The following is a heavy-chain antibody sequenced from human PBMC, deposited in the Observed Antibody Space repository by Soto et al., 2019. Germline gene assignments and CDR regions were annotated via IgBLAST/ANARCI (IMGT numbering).Heavy chain of an antibody. D-gene: IGHD4-4*01. Sequence: ASVKVSCKASGYTFTSYGISWVRQAPGQGLEWMGWISAYNGNTNYAQKLQGRVTMTTDTSTSTAYMELRSLRSDDTAVYYCARDLDSNYLPYYYYYGMDVWGQGNTLTVSS. CDR1: GYTFTSYG. CDR3: ARDLDSNYLPYYYYYGMDV. V-gene: IGHV1-18*01. J-gene: IGHJ6*02. CDR2: ISAYNGNT.